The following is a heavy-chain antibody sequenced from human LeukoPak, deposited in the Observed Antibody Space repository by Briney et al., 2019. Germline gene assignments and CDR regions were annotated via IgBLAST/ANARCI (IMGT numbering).Heavy chain of an antibody. J-gene: IGHJ4*02. CDR3: ARESSVTTSAYDY. Sequence: SETLSLTCTVSGGSISSGGYYWSWLRQHPGKGLEWIGYIYYSGSTYYNPSLKSRVTISVDTSKNQFSLKLSSVTAADTAVYYCARESSVTTSAYDYWGQGTLVTVSS. CDR2: IYYSGST. D-gene: IGHD4-11*01. CDR1: GGSISSGGYY. V-gene: IGHV4-31*03.